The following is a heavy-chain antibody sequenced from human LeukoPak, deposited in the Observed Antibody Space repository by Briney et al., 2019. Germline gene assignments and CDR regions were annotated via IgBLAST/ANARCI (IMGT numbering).Heavy chain of an antibody. V-gene: IGHV4-59*01. Sequence: SETLSLTCTVSGGSISSYYWSWIRQPPGKGLEWIGYIYYSGSTNYNPSLKSRVTISVDTSKNQFSLELSSVTAADTAVYYCARGVSITGTTGWFDPWGQGTLVTVSS. CDR1: GGSISSYY. D-gene: IGHD1-20*01. CDR3: ARGVSITGTTGWFDP. CDR2: IYYSGST. J-gene: IGHJ5*02.